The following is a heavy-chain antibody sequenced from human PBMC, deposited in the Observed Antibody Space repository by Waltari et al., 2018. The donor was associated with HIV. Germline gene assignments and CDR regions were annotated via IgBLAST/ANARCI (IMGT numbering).Heavy chain of an antibody. CDR3: ARLMVVAGTPYYGLDV. V-gene: IGHV3-48*01. D-gene: IGHD2-15*01. J-gene: IGHJ6*02. Sequence: EVQLVESGGDLVQPGGSLRLSCAVSGFIFNTYSMNWVRQAPGKVMEWISYITSISSTIYYADSVNGRFTIARDNAKNSLYLQMNSLRAEDTAVYYCARLMVVAGTPYYGLDVWGQGTTVTVSS. CDR2: ITSISSTI. CDR1: GFIFNTYS.